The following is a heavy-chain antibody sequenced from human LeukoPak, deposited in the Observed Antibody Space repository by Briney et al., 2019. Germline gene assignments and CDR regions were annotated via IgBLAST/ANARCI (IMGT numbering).Heavy chain of an antibody. V-gene: IGHV3-30*02. D-gene: IGHD1-26*01. J-gene: IGHJ4*02. Sequence: PGGSLRLSCAASGFTFSSYGMHWVRQAPGKGLEWVAFIRYDGSNKHYADSVKGRFTISRDNSKNTLYLQMNSLRAEDTAVYYCAKDHDYSGSYLDYWGQGTLVTVSS. CDR2: IRYDGSNK. CDR3: AKDHDYSGSYLDY. CDR1: GFTFSSYG.